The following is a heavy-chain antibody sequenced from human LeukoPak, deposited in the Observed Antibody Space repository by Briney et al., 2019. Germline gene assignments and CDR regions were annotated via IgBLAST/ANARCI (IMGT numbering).Heavy chain of an antibody. D-gene: IGHD6-19*01. J-gene: IGHJ4*02. V-gene: IGHV3-48*03. CDR1: GFTFSSYE. CDR2: ISSSGSTI. CDR3: ARDIAVAGTRASFDY. Sequence: PGGSLRLSCAASGFTFSSYEMNWVRQAPGKGLEWVSYISSSGSTIYYADSVKGRFTISRDNAKNSLYLQMNSLRAEDTAVYYCARDIAVAGTRASFDYWGQGTLVTVSS.